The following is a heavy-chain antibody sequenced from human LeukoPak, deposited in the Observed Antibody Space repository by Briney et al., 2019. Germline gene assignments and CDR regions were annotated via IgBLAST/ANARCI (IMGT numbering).Heavy chain of an antibody. J-gene: IGHJ3*02. Sequence: GGSLRLSCSASGFTFSIYAMGWVRQGPVRGLEWVASISGSSHITTYTDSLKGRFTTSRDNSKNTLYLQINSLRDDDTALYYCGKYLQPSGFPYALDTWGQGTMVTVSS. D-gene: IGHD5-12*01. CDR3: GKYLQPSGFPYALDT. CDR1: GFTFSIYA. V-gene: IGHV3-23*01. CDR2: ISGSSHIT.